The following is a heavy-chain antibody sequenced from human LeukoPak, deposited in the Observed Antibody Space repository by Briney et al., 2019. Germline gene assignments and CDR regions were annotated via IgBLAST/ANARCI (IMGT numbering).Heavy chain of an antibody. Sequence: GGSLRLSCAASGFTFSSYAMSWVRQAPGKGLEWVSAISGSGGSTYYADSVKGRFTISRDNSKNTLYLQMNSLRAEDTAVYHCAKDRTIFGVVPSEFDPWGQGTLVTVSS. CDR3: AKDRTIFGVVPSEFDP. V-gene: IGHV3-23*01. CDR2: ISGSGGST. D-gene: IGHD3-3*01. CDR1: GFTFSSYA. J-gene: IGHJ5*02.